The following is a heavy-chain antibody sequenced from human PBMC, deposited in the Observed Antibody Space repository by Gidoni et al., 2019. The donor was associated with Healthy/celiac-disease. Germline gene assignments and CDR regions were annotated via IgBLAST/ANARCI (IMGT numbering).Heavy chain of an antibody. Sequence: QVQLVQSGAEVKKPGVSVKVSCKASGYTFTGYYMHWVRQAPGQGLEWMGWINPNSGGTNYAQKFQGRVTMTRDTSISTAYMELSRLRSDDTAVYYCARAVGTVTRRTDAFDIWGQGTMVTVSS. CDR3: ARAVGTVTRRTDAFDI. CDR2: INPNSGGT. CDR1: GYTFTGYY. D-gene: IGHD4-17*01. J-gene: IGHJ3*02. V-gene: IGHV1-2*02.